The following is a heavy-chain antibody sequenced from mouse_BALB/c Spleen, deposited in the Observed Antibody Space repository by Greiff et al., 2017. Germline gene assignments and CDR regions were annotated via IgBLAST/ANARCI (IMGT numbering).Heavy chain of an antibody. D-gene: IGHD3-2*01. CDR2: ISYDGSN. CDR3: ASRTARAWFAY. V-gene: IGHV3-6*02. CDR1: GYSITSGYY. Sequence: EVKVEESGPGLVKPSQSLSLTCSVTGYSITSGYYWNWIRQFPGNKLEWMGYISYDGSNNYNPSLKNRISITRDTSKNQFFLKLNSVTTEDTATYYCASRTARAWFAYWGQGTLVTVSA. J-gene: IGHJ3*01.